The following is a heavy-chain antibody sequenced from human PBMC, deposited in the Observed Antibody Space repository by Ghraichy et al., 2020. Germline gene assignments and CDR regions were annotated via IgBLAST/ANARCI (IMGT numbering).Heavy chain of an antibody. Sequence: GESLNISCAASGFTFTNYAVNWVRQAPEKGLEWVSAIGASGDTTYYADSVRGRFTISRDNSKNTLYLQMNSLRAEDTAVYYCVKVSIRGVTYYYFDSWGQGTMVTVS. V-gene: IGHV3-23*01. CDR2: IGASGDTT. CDR3: VKVSIRGVTYYYFDS. J-gene: IGHJ4*02. D-gene: IGHD3-10*01. CDR1: GFTFTNYA.